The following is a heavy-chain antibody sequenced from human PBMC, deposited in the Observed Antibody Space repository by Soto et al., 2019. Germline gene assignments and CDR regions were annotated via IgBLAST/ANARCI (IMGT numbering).Heavy chain of an antibody. V-gene: IGHV4-59*08. Sequence: QVQLQESGPGLVKPSETLSLTCTVSGGSISSYYWSWIRQPPGKGLEWIGYIYYSGSTNYNPSLKCGVTIALHTSRTRSSLTLGSGTAADAAVYCCASQRWGGLWFGGDYYFDYWGQGTLVTVSS. CDR3: ASQRWGGLWFGGDYYFDY. CDR2: IYYSGST. CDR1: GGSISSYY. D-gene: IGHD3-10*01. J-gene: IGHJ4*02.